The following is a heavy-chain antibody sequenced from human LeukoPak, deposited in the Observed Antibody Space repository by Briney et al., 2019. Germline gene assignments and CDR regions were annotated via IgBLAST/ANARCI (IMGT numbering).Heavy chain of an antibody. CDR1: GYTFTSYD. J-gene: IGHJ6*03. Sequence: ASVKVSRKASGYTFTSYDINWVRQATGQGLEWMGWMNPNSGNTGYAQKSQGRVTITRNTSISTAYMELSSLRSEDTAVYYCARVRNYYYYMDVWGKGTMVTVSS. CDR2: MNPNSGNT. V-gene: IGHV1-8*03. CDR3: ARVRNYYYYMDV.